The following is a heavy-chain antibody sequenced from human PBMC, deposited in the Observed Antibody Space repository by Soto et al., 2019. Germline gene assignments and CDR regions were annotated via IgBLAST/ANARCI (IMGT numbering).Heavy chain of an antibody. CDR2: IYYSGST. D-gene: IGHD2-15*01. CDR1: GGSISSGGYY. Sequence: SETLSLTCTVSGGSISSGGYYWSWIRQHPGKGLEWIGYIYYSGSTYYNPPLKSRVTISVDTSKNQFSLKLSSVTAADTAVYYCARQVVVAATVRFDPWGQGTLVTGSS. CDR3: ARQVVVAATVRFDP. V-gene: IGHV4-31*03. J-gene: IGHJ5*02.